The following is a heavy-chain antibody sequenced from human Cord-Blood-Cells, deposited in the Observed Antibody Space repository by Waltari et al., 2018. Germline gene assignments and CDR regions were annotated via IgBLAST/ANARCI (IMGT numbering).Heavy chain of an antibody. CDR1: GYNFTSSG. CDR3: ARRDGSGSYQYDY. D-gene: IGHD3-10*01. CDR2: ISAYNGNT. Sequence: QVQLVPTGAEVKKPGASVKVSCKASGYNFTSSGISRLRQASGQGLEWMGWISAYNGNTNYAQKLQGRVTMTTDTSTSTAYMELRSLRSDDTAVYYCARRDGSGSYQYDYWGQGTLVTVSS. J-gene: IGHJ4*02. V-gene: IGHV1-18*01.